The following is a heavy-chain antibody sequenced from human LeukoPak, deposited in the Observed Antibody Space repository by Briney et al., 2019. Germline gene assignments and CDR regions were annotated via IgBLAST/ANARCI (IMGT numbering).Heavy chain of an antibody. J-gene: IGHJ4*02. CDR1: GFTFNTYT. Sequence: PGGSLRLSCAASGFTFNTYTMNWVRQAPGKGLEWVGRIRSKTHGETIDYAAPVRGRFTISRDDSKNTLYLQLNSLKTEDTAVYYCATEVIIAVTGNDYWGQGSLVTVSS. V-gene: IGHV3-15*07. CDR2: IRSKTHGETI. CDR3: ATEVIIAVTGNDY. D-gene: IGHD6-19*01.